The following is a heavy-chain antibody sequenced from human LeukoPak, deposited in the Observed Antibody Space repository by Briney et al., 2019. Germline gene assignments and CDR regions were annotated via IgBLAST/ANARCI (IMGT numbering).Heavy chain of an antibody. V-gene: IGHV1-69*13. D-gene: IGHD2-15*01. J-gene: IGHJ4*02. CDR3: ARVGRVVGQPVFDY. Sequence: ASVKVSCKASGGTFSSYAISWARQAPGQGLEWMGEIIPIFGTANYAQKFQGRVTITADESTSTAYMELSSLRSEDTAVYYCARVGRVVGQPVFDYWGQGTLVTVSS. CDR2: IIPIFGTA. CDR1: GGTFSSYA.